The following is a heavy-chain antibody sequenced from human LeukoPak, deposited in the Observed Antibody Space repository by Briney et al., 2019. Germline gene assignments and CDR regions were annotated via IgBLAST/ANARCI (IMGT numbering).Heavy chain of an antibody. CDR1: GGSISSYY. CDR3: ARAGGSVKHYFDY. D-gene: IGHD6-19*01. V-gene: IGHV4-59*08. J-gene: IGHJ4*02. CDR2: IYYSGST. Sequence: SETLSLTCTVSGGSISSYYWSWIRQPPGKGLEWIGYIYYSGSTNYNPSLKSRVTISVDTSKNQFSLKLSSVTAADTAVYYCARAGGSVKHYFDYWGQGTLVTVSS.